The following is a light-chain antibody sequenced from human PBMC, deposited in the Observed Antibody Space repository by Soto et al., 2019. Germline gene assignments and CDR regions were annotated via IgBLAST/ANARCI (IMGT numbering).Light chain of an antibody. CDR3: EPRSDWPWT. CDR1: QSVSSY. J-gene: IGKJ1*01. CDR2: EAY. Sequence: ENGKTQAPAKRVYLAGGRATLSYRASQSVSSYLAWYQQKPCQAPRLLMYEAYNRATGIQARFSGGGSATDFILPLTRLDPEDSPLYYCEPRSDWPWTFGQGTKVEIK. V-gene: IGKV3-11*01.